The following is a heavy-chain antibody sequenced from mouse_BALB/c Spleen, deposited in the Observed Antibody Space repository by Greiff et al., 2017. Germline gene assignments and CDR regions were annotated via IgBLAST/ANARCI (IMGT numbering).Heavy chain of an antibody. CDR2: ISDGGSYT. V-gene: IGHV5-4*02. CDR1: GFTFSDYY. CDR3: ARGYGVYYFDY. J-gene: IGHJ2*01. Sequence: EVQRVESGGGLVKPGGSLKLSCAASGFTFSDYYMYWVRQTPEKRLEWVATISDGGSYTYYPASVKGRFTISRDNAKNNLYLQMSSLKSEDTAMYYCARGYGVYYFDYWGQGTTLTVSS. D-gene: IGHD1-1*01.